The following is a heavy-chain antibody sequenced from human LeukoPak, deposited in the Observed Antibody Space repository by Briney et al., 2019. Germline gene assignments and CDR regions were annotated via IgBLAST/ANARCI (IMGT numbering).Heavy chain of an antibody. J-gene: IGHJ6*04. CDR3: AELGITMIGGV. D-gene: IGHD3-10*02. V-gene: IGHV3-23*01. CDR1: GFTFNIHG. Sequence: GGSLRLSCAASGFTFNIHGMNWVRQAPRKGLEWVSGIGPSGANTYYADSVKGRFTISRDNAKNSLYLQMNSLRAEDTAVYYCAELGITMIGGVWGKGTTVTISS. CDR2: IGPSGANT.